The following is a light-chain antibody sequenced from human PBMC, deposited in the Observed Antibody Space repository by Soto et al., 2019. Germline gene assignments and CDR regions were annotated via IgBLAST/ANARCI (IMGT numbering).Light chain of an antibody. Sequence: IMVTQSPAALSLSPGDTATLTCRSTSSVHWHLAWYHVRPGQSPRLLISGSSARANGVPERFSGGGAGTQFTLTIDGVQPEDVGVSYCQQYLQWQFTFGQATKVQI. CDR1: SSVHWH. CDR3: QQYLQWQFT. CDR2: GSS. J-gene: IGKJ1*01. V-gene: IGKV3-15*01.